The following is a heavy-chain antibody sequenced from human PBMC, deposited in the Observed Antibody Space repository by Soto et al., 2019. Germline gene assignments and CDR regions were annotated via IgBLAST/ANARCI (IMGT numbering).Heavy chain of an antibody. CDR1: GCTFSDYW. CDR3: AKSDWFDP. J-gene: IGHJ5*02. CDR2: INSDETST. V-gene: IGHV3-74*01. Sequence: PGGSLRLSCAASGCTFSDYWMHWVRQAPGKGLVWVSRINSDETSTYYADSVKGRFTISRDNAKNTLYLQMNNLRAEDTAVYYCAKSDWFDPWGQGTLVTVSS.